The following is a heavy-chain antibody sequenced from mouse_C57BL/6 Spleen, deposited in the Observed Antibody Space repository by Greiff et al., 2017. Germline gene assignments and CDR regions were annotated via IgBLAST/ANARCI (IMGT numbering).Heavy chain of an antibody. CDR1: GFTFTDYY. CDR3: ARWPNYYAMDY. J-gene: IGHJ4*01. V-gene: IGHV7-3*01. Sequence: EVQGVESGGGLVQPGGSLSLSCAASGFTFTDYYMSWVRQPPGKALEWLGFIRNKANGYTTEYRASVQGRFTISSDNSQSILYLQMNAVRAEDSATYYCARWPNYYAMDYWGQGTSVTVSS. CDR2: IRNKANGYTT.